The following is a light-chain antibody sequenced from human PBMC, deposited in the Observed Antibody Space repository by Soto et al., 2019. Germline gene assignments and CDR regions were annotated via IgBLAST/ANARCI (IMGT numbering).Light chain of an antibody. J-gene: IGLJ3*02. Sequence: QSALTQPPSASGSPGQSVTISCTGTSSEVGADNYVSWYQQHAGKAPKLVIYEVTKRPSGVPDRCSGSKSANTASLTVSGLQAEDDADYYCSSFASSTTWVFGGGTKVTVL. CDR3: SSFASSTTWV. CDR2: EVT. CDR1: SSEVGADNY. V-gene: IGLV2-8*01.